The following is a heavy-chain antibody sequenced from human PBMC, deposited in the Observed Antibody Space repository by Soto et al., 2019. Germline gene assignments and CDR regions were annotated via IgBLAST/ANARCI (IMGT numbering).Heavy chain of an antibody. J-gene: IGHJ4*02. Sequence: GWSLRLSCAASGFTFSSYAMHWVRQAPGKGLEWVAVISYDGSNKYYADSVKGRFTISRDNSKNTLYLQMNSLRSEDTAVYYCALSIEELELRDIWGQGTLVTVSS. CDR1: GFTFSSYA. D-gene: IGHD1-7*01. CDR2: ISYDGSNK. V-gene: IGHV3-30-3*01. CDR3: ALSIEELELRDI.